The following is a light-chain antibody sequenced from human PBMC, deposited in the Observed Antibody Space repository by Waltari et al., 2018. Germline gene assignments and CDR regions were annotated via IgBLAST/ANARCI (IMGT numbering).Light chain of an antibody. CDR2: DAS. J-gene: IGKJ2*01. V-gene: IGKV3-11*01. CDR1: QSITTD. Sequence: EIVLTQSPATLSLSPGEKATLSCRASQSITTDLAWYQQQPGQAPRLLISDASNRPPAIPARFSGSRSGTDYTLTISSLEPEDFAVYYCQQRSSWPFMYTFGQGTKLEIK. CDR3: QQRSSWPFMYT.